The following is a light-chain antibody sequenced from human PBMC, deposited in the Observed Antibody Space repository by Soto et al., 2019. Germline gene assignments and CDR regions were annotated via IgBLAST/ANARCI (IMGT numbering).Light chain of an antibody. CDR3: QHYNTYST. Sequence: DIQMTQSPSTLSASVGDRVTITCRASQSISNWLAWYQQKPGKAPKLLIYKASSLQSGVPSRFSGSGSGTEFTLTISSLQPDDFGTYYCQHYNTYSTFGQGTKLEIK. CDR1: QSISNW. J-gene: IGKJ2*01. CDR2: KAS. V-gene: IGKV1-5*03.